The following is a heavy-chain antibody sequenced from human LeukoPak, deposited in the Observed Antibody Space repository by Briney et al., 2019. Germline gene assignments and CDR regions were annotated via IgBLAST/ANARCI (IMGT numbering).Heavy chain of an antibody. Sequence: ETLSLTCTVSGGSISSYYWSWVRQAPGKGLEWVSVIYSGGSTYYADSVKGRFTISRDNSKNTLYLQMNSLRAEDTAVYYCARDSGGYSSGWYQRNWGQGTLVTVSS. CDR2: IYSGGST. CDR1: GGSISSYY. J-gene: IGHJ4*02. V-gene: IGHV3-53*01. D-gene: IGHD6-19*01. CDR3: ARDSGGYSSGWYQRN.